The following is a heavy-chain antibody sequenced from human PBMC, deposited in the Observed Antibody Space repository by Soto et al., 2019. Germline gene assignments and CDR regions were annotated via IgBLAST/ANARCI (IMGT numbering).Heavy chain of an antibody. V-gene: IGHV1-69*01. CDR1: GGSFTTHS. Sequence: VQLVQSGAEVKKTGSSVRVSCKTSGGSFTTHSITWLRQAPGQGLEWMGGLVPLFGTPNYAQKFQGRLTITADEYTSTAYMELSNLRSEDTAVYYCARLAEEELDGASVFDYWGQGTLVTVSS. J-gene: IGHJ4*02. CDR3: ARLAEEELDGASVFDY. D-gene: IGHD2-8*01. CDR2: LVPLFGTP.